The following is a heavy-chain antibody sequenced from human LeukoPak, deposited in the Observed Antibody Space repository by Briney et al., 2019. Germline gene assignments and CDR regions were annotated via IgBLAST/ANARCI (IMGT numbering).Heavy chain of an antibody. V-gene: IGHV3-30*18. J-gene: IGHJ4*02. CDR1: GFTFSSYG. D-gene: IGHD3-9*01. CDR3: AKDAIDWLSEYYFDY. CDR2: ISYDGGNK. Sequence: GGSLRLSCAASGFTFSSYGMHWVRQAPGKGLEWVAVISYDGGNKYYADSVKGRFTISRDNSKNTLYLQMNSLRAEDTAVYHCAKDAIDWLSEYYFDYWGQGTQVTVSS.